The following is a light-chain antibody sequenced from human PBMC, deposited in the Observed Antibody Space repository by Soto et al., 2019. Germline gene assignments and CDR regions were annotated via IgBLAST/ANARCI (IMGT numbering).Light chain of an antibody. CDR2: GAS. CDR1: QSVSSN. J-gene: IGKJ4*01. CDR3: QPYNSWPPLT. V-gene: IGKV3-15*01. Sequence: EIVMTQSPATLSVSPGERATLSCRASQSVSSNLAWYQQNPGQAPRLLIYGASTRATGIPARFSGSGSGTEFTLTISSLQSEDFAVYYCQPYNSWPPLTFGGGTKVEIK.